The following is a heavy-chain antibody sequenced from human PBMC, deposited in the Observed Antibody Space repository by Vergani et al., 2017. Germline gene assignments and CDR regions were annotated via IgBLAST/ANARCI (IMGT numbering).Heavy chain of an antibody. CDR1: GFVFSQAW. V-gene: IGHV3-15*05. CDR3: WDTNYANSWDF. D-gene: IGHD2-8*01. Sequence: EVQLVESGGGLVQPGGSLSFSCQASGFVFSQAWMNWVRQSPGKGLEYIGLSKPKTEGGTTHYNAAMKGRVTISRDDSKSVLFLEMTNLAPEDTAVYYCWDTNYANSWDFWGQGSMVTVSS. J-gene: IGHJ4*02. CDR2: SKPKTEGGTT.